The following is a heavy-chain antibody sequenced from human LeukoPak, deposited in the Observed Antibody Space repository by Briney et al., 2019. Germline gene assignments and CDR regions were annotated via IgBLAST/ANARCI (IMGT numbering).Heavy chain of an antibody. J-gene: IGHJ6*03. CDR1: GGSFSGYY. Sequence: PSETLSLTCAVYGGSFSGYYWSWIRQPPGKGLEWIGEINHSGSTNYNPSLKSRVTISVDTSKNQFSLKLSSVTAADTAVYYCARGDWGSPDYYYMDVWGKGTTVTISS. CDR2: INHSGST. V-gene: IGHV4-34*01. CDR3: ARGDWGSPDYYYMDV. D-gene: IGHD7-27*01.